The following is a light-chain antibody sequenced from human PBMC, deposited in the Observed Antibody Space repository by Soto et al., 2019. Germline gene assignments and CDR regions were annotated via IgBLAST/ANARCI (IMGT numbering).Light chain of an antibody. V-gene: IGLV3-21*02. Sequence: SYELTQPPSVSVAPGQTARITCGGNNIGSESVHWYQPRPGQAPVLVVYDDSDRPSGIPERFSGSNSANTVTLTISRVEAGDEADYYCQVWYSSTDLYVFGSGTKLTVL. CDR1: NIGSES. CDR2: DDS. J-gene: IGLJ1*01. CDR3: QVWYSSTDLYV.